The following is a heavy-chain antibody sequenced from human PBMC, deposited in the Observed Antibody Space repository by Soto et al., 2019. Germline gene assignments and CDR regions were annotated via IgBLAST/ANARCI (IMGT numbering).Heavy chain of an antibody. J-gene: IGHJ6*02. D-gene: IGHD2-21*02. CDR3: ARDLWGYCGTDCYPLDV. CDR2: FYYTGSI. Sequence: SETLSLTCTVSGGSVSSGNYYWSWIRQPPGKGLEWIGYFYYTGSINYNPSLKSQVTIFIDASKNQFSLRLSSVTAADTAVYYCARDLWGYCGTDCYPLDVWGQGTTVTVSS. CDR1: GGSVSSGNYY. V-gene: IGHV4-61*01.